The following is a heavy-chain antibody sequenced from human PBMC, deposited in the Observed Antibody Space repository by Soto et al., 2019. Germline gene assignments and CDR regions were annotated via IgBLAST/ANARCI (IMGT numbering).Heavy chain of an antibody. CDR2: IYHSGST. CDR3: AXLGARWELLDYYYGMDV. D-gene: IGHD1-26*01. CDR1: GGSISSSNW. J-gene: IGHJ6*02. Sequence: SETLSLTCAVSGGSISSSNWWSWVRQPPGKGLEWIGEIYHSGSTNYNPSLKSRVTISVDKSKNQFSLKLSSVTAADTAVYYCAXLGARWELLDYYYGMDVWGQGTTVTVSS. V-gene: IGHV4-4*02.